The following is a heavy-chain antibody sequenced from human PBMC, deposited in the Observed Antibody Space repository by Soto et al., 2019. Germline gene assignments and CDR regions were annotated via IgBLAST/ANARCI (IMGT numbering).Heavy chain of an antibody. CDR2: INGYNGNT. V-gene: IGHV1-18*01. Sequence: QVQLEQSGAEVKKPGDSMKVSCKASGYTFTTYGISWVRQAPGQGLECMGWINGYNGNTDYPQKRQGRVTMPTATSTSTAYMELRSLRSDDTAVYYCAREGSAPYYYYGTDVWGQGTTVTVSS. CDR1: GYTFTTYG. D-gene: IGHD6-19*01. J-gene: IGHJ6*02. CDR3: AREGSAPYYYYGTDV.